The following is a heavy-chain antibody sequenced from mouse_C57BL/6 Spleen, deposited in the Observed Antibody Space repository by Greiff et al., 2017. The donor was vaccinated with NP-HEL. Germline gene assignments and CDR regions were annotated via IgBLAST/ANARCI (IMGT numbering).Heavy chain of an antibody. Sequence: VQLKQSGPGLVKPSQSLSLTCSVTGYSITSGYYWNWIRQFPGNKLEWMGYISYDGSNNYNPSLKNRISITRDTSKNQFFLKLNSVTTEDTATYYCARERHAYWGQGTLVTVSA. D-gene: IGHD6-1*01. CDR2: ISYDGSN. J-gene: IGHJ3*01. CDR3: ARERHAY. V-gene: IGHV3-6*01. CDR1: GYSITSGYY.